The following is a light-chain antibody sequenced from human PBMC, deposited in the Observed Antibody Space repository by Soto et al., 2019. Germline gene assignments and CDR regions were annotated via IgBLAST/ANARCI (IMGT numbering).Light chain of an antibody. V-gene: IGLV2-14*01. CDR1: SSDVGDYKS. Sequence: QSVLTQPASVSGSPGQSITISCTGTSSDVGDYKSVSWYQQHPGKAPKLMIYEVNNRPSGISNRFSGSKSGNTASLTISGLQAEDEADYYCSSYTSSTTRVVFGGGTKLTVL. J-gene: IGLJ2*01. CDR3: SSYTSSTTRVV. CDR2: EVN.